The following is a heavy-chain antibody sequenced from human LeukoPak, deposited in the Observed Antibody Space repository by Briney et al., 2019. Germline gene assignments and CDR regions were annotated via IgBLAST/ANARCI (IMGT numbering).Heavy chain of an antibody. CDR2: IIPIFGTA. V-gene: IGHV1-69*13. D-gene: IGHD3-3*01. Sequence: SVKVSCKASGYTFIDFGISWVRQAPGQGLEWMGGIIPIFGTANYAQKFQGRVTITADESTSTAYMELSSLRSEDTAVYYCARVVTWSGYSFYYFDYWGQGTLVTVSS. CDR3: ARVVTWSGYSFYYFDY. J-gene: IGHJ4*02. CDR1: GYTFIDFG.